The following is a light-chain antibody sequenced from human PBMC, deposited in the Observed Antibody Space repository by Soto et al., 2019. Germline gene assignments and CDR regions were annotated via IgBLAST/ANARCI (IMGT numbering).Light chain of an antibody. Sequence: EIVLTQSPGTLSLSPGERATLSCRASQSVSNHYLAWYQQKPGQAPRLLIYGASNRATGIPDRVSGXXYGTDFTLTISRLEPEDFAVDYCQQYGSSGTFDQGTK. J-gene: IGKJ1*01. CDR3: QQYGSSGT. CDR2: GAS. CDR1: QSVSNHY. V-gene: IGKV3-20*01.